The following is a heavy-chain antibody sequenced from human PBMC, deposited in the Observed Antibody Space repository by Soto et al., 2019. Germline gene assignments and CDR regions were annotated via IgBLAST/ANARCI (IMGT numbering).Heavy chain of an antibody. J-gene: IGHJ4*02. CDR2: IYYSGST. CDR3: ASSGYEHFDY. D-gene: IGHD5-12*01. Sequence: SETLSLTCTVSGGSISSSSYYWGWIRQPPGKGLEWIGSIYYSGSTYYNPSLKSRVTISVDTSKNQFSLKLSSVTAADTAVYYCASSGYEHFDYWGQGTMVTVSS. V-gene: IGHV4-39*01. CDR1: GGSISSSSYY.